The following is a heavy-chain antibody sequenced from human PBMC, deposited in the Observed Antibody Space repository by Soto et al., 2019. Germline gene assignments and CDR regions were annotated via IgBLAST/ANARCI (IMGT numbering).Heavy chain of an antibody. Sequence: HGESLKISCKGSGYSFTIYWIGWVRQMPGKGLEWMGIIYPGDSDTRYSPSFQGQVTISADKSISTAYLQWSSLKASDTAMYYCARSSGYSSSWYSYYYYGMDVWGQGTTVTVSS. CDR3: ARSSGYSSSWYSYYYYGMDV. D-gene: IGHD6-13*01. V-gene: IGHV5-51*01. CDR2: IYPGDSDT. CDR1: GYSFTIYW. J-gene: IGHJ6*02.